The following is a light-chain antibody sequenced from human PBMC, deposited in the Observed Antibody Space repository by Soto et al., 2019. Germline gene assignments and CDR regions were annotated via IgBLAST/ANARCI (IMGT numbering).Light chain of an antibody. V-gene: IGLV2-8*01. J-gene: IGLJ1*01. Sequence: SVMTQHPSASGSLAQSVVISCTGTSSDVGGYNYVSWYQQHPGKAPKLVIYEVNKLPSGVPDRFSGSKSGNTASLTVSGLQAEDEADYYCSSYAGSSNVFGTGTKVTVL. CDR1: SSDVGGYNY. CDR2: EVN. CDR3: SSYAGSSNV.